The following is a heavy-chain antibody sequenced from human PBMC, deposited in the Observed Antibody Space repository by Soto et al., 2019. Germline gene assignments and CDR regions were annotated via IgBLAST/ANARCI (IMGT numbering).Heavy chain of an antibody. CDR2: ISGSGGST. V-gene: IGHV3-23*01. CDR1: GFTFSSYA. D-gene: IGHD3-16*01. CDR3: AKGGGKDYYYYYGMDV. J-gene: IGHJ6*02. Sequence: GGSLRLSCAASGFTFSSYAMSWVRQAPGKGLEWVSAISGSGGSTYYADSVKGRFTISRDNSKNTLYLQMNSLRAEDTAVYYCAKGGGKDYYYYYGMDVWGQGTTVTV.